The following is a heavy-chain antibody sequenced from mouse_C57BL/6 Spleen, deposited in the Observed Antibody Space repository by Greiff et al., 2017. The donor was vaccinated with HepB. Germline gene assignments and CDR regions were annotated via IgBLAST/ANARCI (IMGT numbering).Heavy chain of an antibody. J-gene: IGHJ4*01. V-gene: IGHV1-50*01. Sequence: VQLQQPGAELVKPGASVKLSCKASGNTFTSYWMQWVKQRPGQGLEWIGEIDPSDSYTNYNQKFKGKATLTVDTSSSTAYMQLSSLTSEDSAVYYCARGVTTADWGQGTSVTVSS. CDR3: ARGVTTAD. CDR1: GNTFTSYW. CDR2: IDPSDSYT. D-gene: IGHD2-2*01.